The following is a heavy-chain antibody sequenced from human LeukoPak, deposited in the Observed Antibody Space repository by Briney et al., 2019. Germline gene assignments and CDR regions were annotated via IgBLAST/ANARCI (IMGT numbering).Heavy chain of an antibody. V-gene: IGHV5-10-1*01. CDR2: IDPSDSYT. Sequence: GESLKISCKGSGYSFTSYWISWVRQMPGKGLEWIGRIDPSDSYTDYSPSFQGHVTISADKSINTAYLQWSSLKASDTAMYYCARRTNYGGYYDWYFDLWGRGTLVTVSS. CDR3: ARRTNYGGYYDWYFDL. D-gene: IGHD4-17*01. CDR1: GYSFTSYW. J-gene: IGHJ2*01.